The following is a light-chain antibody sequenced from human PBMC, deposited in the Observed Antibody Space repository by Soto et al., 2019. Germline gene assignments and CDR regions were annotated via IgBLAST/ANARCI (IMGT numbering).Light chain of an antibody. CDR1: QSVSSN. CDR2: GAS. Sequence: EIVMTQSPATLSVSPGERATLSCRASQSVSSNLAWYQQKPGQAPRLLIYGASTRATGIPARFSGSGSGTEFTLTISSLQSEDFAVYYCQQYNTWPSYTFGQGTKLAI. CDR3: QQYNTWPSYT. J-gene: IGKJ2*01. V-gene: IGKV3-15*01.